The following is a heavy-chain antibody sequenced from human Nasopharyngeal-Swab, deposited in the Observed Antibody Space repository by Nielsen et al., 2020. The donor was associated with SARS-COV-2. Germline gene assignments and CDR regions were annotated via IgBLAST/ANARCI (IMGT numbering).Heavy chain of an antibody. D-gene: IGHD2-2*01. CDR3: ARSSRPYFDP. V-gene: IGHV4-39*01. CDR2: IEYSGNS. CDR1: GDSISNSDYY. J-gene: IGHJ5*02. Sequence: SETLSLTCTASGDSISNSDYYWAWIRQPPGKGLEWIGSIEYSGNSYSSPSLQSRVIISVDASKTQFSLRLTSVTAADTAVYFCARSSRPYFDPWGPGTLVSVSS.